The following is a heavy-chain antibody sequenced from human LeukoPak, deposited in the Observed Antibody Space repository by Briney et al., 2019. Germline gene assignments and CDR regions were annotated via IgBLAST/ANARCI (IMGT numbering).Heavy chain of an antibody. J-gene: IGHJ4*02. D-gene: IGHD2-15*01. Sequence: GGSLRLSCAASGFTFSAFAMSWVRQAPGKGLEWVSAVNTGGDDSYYADSVKGRFTISRDNSRNTLYLQMNSLRPEDRAIYFCARQLGYCSSGTCYFDNWGQGTLVTVSS. CDR1: GFTFSAFA. CDR3: ARQLGYCSSGTCYFDN. V-gene: IGHV3-23*01. CDR2: VNTGGDDS.